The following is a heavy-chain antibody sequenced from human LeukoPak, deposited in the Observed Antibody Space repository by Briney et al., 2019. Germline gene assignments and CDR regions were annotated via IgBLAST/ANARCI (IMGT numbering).Heavy chain of an antibody. CDR2: IKSKTEGGTT. J-gene: IGHJ4*02. Sequence: PGGSLRLSCAASGFPFNAYWMTWVRQAPGKGLEWVGRIKSKTEGGTTDYAAPVKGRFTISRDDSKNTLYLQMNSLKTEDTAVYYCTTVLSWGAGAGGDHWGQGTLVTVSS. CDR3: TTVLSWGAGAGGDH. D-gene: IGHD3-16*01. V-gene: IGHV3-15*01. CDR1: GFPFNAYW.